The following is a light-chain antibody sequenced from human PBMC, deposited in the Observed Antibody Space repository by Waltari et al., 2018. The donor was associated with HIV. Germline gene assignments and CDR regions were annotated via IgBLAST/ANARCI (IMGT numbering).Light chain of an antibody. J-gene: IGLJ3*02. CDR3: QSYDKSLSGWV. CDR1: SSNLGPGYD. CDR2: GNT. V-gene: IGLV1-40*01. Sequence: QSVVPQPPSVSGGPGQTVAISCPGSSSNLGPGYDVHWYQHFPGAPPKLVIYGNTNRPSGVPDRFSGSKSGSAASLVIAGLQADDEAEYYCQSYDKSLSGWVFGGGTKVTVL.